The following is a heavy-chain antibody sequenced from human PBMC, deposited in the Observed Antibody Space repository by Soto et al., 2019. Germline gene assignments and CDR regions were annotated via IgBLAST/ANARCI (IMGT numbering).Heavy chain of an antibody. CDR1: GFTFSSYG. Sequence: QVQLVESGGGVVQPGRSLRLSCAASGFTFSSYGMHWVRQAPGKGLEWVAVISYDGSNKYYADSVKGRFTISRDNSKNTLYLQMNSLRAEDTAVYYRGVSEAAIYRMDVWGQGTTVTVSS. CDR2: ISYDGSNK. J-gene: IGHJ6*02. CDR3: GVSEAAIYRMDV. D-gene: IGHD2-2*01. V-gene: IGHV3-30*03.